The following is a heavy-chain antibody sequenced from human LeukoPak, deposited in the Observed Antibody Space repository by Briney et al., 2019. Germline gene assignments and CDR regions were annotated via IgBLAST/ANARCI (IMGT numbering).Heavy chain of an antibody. CDR1: GGSISSGGYY. V-gene: IGHV4-31*03. Sequence: SQTLSLTCTVSGGSISSGGYYWSWIRQHPGKGLEWIGYIYYSGSTYYNPSLKSRVTISVDTSKNQFSLKLSSVTAADTAVYYCARLRVVAATRAGAMEFDYWGQGALVTVSS. D-gene: IGHD2-15*01. CDR3: ARLRVVAATRAGAMEFDY. J-gene: IGHJ4*02. CDR2: IYYSGST.